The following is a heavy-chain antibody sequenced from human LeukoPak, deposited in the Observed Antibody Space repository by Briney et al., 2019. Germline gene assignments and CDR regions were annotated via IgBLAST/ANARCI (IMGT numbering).Heavy chain of an antibody. CDR3: ARGVGSSSSY. CDR1: GFTFGSYS. J-gene: IGHJ4*02. D-gene: IGHD6-6*01. CDR2: IGSSSSYI. V-gene: IGHV3-21*01. Sequence: GGSLRLSCAASGFTFGSYSMNWVRQAPGKGLEWVSSIGSSSSYIYYADSVKGRFTISRDNAKNSLYLQMNSLRAEDTAVYYCARGVGSSSSYWGQGTLVTVSS.